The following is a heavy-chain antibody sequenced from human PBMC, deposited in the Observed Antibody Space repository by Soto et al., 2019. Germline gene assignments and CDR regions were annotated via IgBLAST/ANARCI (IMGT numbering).Heavy chain of an antibody. J-gene: IGHJ4*02. CDR3: ARDRPARHCTNGVCLSYFDY. Sequence: EVQLVESGGGLVKPGGSLRLSCAASGFTFSSYSMNWVRQAPGKGLEWVSSISSSSSYIYYADSVKGRFTISRDNAKNSLYLQMNSLRAEDTAVYYCARDRPARHCTNGVCLSYFDYWGQGTLVTVSS. CDR1: GFTFSSYS. D-gene: IGHD2-8*01. V-gene: IGHV3-21*01. CDR2: ISSSSSYI.